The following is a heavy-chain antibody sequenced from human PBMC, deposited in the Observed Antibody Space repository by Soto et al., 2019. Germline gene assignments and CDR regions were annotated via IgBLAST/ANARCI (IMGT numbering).Heavy chain of an antibody. J-gene: IGHJ4*02. D-gene: IGHD2-15*01. CDR3: AKGAVRYCSACSCYTSDY. Sequence: GGSLRVSWAASGFSFDNYAMSWVRQAPGKGLEWVSTIGASGGGTYYAESLKGRFTISRDNSNNTLSLQMRSLRVEDTAVYYCAKGAVRYCSACSCYTSDYWGQGTVVTVSS. CDR2: IGASGGGT. CDR1: GFSFDNYA. V-gene: IGHV3-23*01.